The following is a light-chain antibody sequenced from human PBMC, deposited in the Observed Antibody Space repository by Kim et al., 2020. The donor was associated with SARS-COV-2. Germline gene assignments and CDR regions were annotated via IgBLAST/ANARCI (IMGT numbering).Light chain of an antibody. Sequence: DIQMTQSPSTLSASVGDRVTITCRASQTINSWLAWYQQKPGKAPKVLIYKASNLETGVPSRFSGSGSGTEFTLTISSLQPDDFATYYCQQYNSLWTCGQGTKVDI. CDR3: QQYNSLWT. V-gene: IGKV1-5*03. J-gene: IGKJ1*01. CDR1: QTINSW. CDR2: KAS.